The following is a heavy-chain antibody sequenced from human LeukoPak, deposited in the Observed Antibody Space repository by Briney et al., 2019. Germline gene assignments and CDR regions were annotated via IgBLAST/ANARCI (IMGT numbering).Heavy chain of an antibody. CDR3: ARDRDPFWSGSNWFDP. J-gene: IGHJ5*02. D-gene: IGHD3-3*01. V-gene: IGHV1-18*01. CDR2: ISAYNGNT. Sequence: ASVKVSCKASGYTFTSYGISWVRQAPGQGLEWMGWISAYNGNTNYAQKFQGRVTMTRDTSISTAYMELSRLRSDDTAVYYCARDRDPFWSGSNWFDPWGQGTLVTVSS. CDR1: GYTFTSYG.